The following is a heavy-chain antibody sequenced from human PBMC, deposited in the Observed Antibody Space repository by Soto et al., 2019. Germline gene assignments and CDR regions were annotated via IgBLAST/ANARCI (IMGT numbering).Heavy chain of an antibody. V-gene: IGHV1-46*01. CDR3: AANTEPTVTTNGFHYYYYGMDV. J-gene: IGHJ6*02. D-gene: IGHD4-17*01. CDR1: GYTLTNFY. CDR2: INPNGGST. Sequence: ASVKVSCKASGYTLTNFYIHWVRQAPGQGLEWMGIINPNGGSTNYAHNFQGRVTITRDTSTSTAYMDLSSLRSEDTAVYYCAANTEPTVTTNGFHYYYYGMDVWGQGTTVTVSS.